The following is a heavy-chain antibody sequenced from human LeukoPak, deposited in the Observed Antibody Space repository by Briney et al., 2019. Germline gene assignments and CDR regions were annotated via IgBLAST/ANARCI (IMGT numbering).Heavy chain of an antibody. Sequence: GGSLRLSCAASGFTFSSYAMSWVRQAPGKGLEWVSVIYSGGTTYYADSVKGRFTISRDNSKNTLYLQMNSLRAEDTAVYYCARGNSGSSYVEYYYGMDVWGQGTTVTVSS. CDR2: IYSGGTT. V-gene: IGHV3-53*01. CDR1: GFTFSSYA. CDR3: ARGNSGSSYVEYYYGMDV. J-gene: IGHJ6*02. D-gene: IGHD1-26*01.